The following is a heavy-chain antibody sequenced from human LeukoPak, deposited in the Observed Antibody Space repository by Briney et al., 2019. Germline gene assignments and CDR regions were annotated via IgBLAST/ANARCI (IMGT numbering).Heavy chain of an antibody. CDR3: ARGRRPRYCSGGSCKLKLYYYMDV. D-gene: IGHD2-15*01. Sequence: SETLSLTCTVSGGSISSSSYYWGWIRQPPGKGLEWIGSIHYSGSTYYNPSLKSRVTISVDTSKNQFSLKLSSVTAADTAVYYCARGRRPRYCSGGSCKLKLYYYMDVWGKGTTVTVSS. J-gene: IGHJ6*03. CDR1: GGSISSSSYY. V-gene: IGHV4-39*01. CDR2: IHYSGST.